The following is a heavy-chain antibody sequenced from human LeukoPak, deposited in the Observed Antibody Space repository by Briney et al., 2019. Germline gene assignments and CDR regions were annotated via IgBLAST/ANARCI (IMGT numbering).Heavy chain of an antibody. CDR1: GGSISSYY. CDR3: ARGSIAVATGWFDP. J-gene: IGHJ5*02. CDR2: IYYSGST. Sequence: SGTLSLTCTVSGGSISSYYWSWIRQPPGKGLEWIGYIYYSGSTNYNPSLKSRVTISVDTSKNQFSLKLSSVTAADTAVYYCARGSIAVATGWFDPWGQGTLVTVSS. V-gene: IGHV4-59*01. D-gene: IGHD6-19*01.